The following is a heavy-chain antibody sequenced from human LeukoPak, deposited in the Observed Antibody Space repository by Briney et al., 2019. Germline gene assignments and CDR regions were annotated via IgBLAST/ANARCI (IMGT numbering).Heavy chain of an antibody. CDR2: ISWNSGSI. D-gene: IGHD5-18*01. Sequence: GGSLRLSCAASGFTFDDYAMHWARQAPGKGLEWVSGISWNSGSIGYADSVKGRFTISRDNAKNSLYLQMNSLRAEDTALYYCAKAEGYSYGQTPYYFDYWGQGTLVTVSS. J-gene: IGHJ4*02. CDR1: GFTFDDYA. V-gene: IGHV3-9*01. CDR3: AKAEGYSYGQTPYYFDY.